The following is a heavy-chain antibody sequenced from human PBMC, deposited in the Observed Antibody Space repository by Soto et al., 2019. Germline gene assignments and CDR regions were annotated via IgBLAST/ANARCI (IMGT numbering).Heavy chain of an antibody. D-gene: IGHD3-22*01. CDR2: INHSGST. Sequence: SETLSLTCAVYGGSFSGYYWSWIRQPPGKGLEWIGEINHSGSTNYNPSLKSRVTISVDTSKNQISLKLSSVTAADTAVYYCARGFYHDSSGYWVYYYYGMDVWGQGTTVT. J-gene: IGHJ6*02. V-gene: IGHV4-34*01. CDR1: GGSFSGYY. CDR3: ARGFYHDSSGYWVYYYYGMDV.